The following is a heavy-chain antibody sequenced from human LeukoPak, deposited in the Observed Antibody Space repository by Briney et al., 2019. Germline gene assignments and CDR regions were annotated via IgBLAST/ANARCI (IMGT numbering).Heavy chain of an antibody. J-gene: IGHJ5*02. D-gene: IGHD6-19*01. Sequence: PSETLSLTCTVSGGSISSSSYYWGWIRQPPGKGLEWIGSIYYSGSTYYNPSLKSRVTISVDTSKNQFSLKLSSVTAADTAVYYCARHKGEQWPRFDPWGQGTLVTVSS. CDR2: IYYSGST. CDR3: ARHKGEQWPRFDP. CDR1: GGSISSSSYY. V-gene: IGHV4-39*01.